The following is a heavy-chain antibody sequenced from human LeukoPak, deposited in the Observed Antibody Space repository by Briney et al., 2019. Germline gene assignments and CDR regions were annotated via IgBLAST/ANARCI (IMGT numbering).Heavy chain of an antibody. CDR1: GYTFTSYD. J-gene: IGHJ6*02. D-gene: IGHD2-15*01. V-gene: IGHV1-8*01. CDR3: ARGVRRGGYCSGGSCYPYYYGMDV. Sequence: ASVKVSCKASGYTFTSYDINWVRQATGQGLEWMGWMNPNSGNTGYAQKFQGRVTMTRNTSISTAYMELSSLRSEDTAVYYSARGVRRGGYCSGGSCYPYYYGMDVWGQGTTVTVSS. CDR2: MNPNSGNT.